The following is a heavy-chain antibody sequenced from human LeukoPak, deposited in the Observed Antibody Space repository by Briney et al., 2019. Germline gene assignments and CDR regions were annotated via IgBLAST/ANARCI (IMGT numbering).Heavy chain of an antibody. CDR1: GFTFSRYT. J-gene: IGHJ3*02. CDR2: ISYDGSNE. D-gene: IGHD3-10*02. V-gene: IGHV3-30*14. CDR3: ASGALFGELLGAFDI. Sequence: PGGSLRLSCAASGFTFSRYTMHWVRQAPGKGLEWAAVISYDGSNEYYADSVKGRFTISRDNSKNTLYFQMNSLRAEDSAVYYCASGALFGELLGAFDIWGQGTMVTVSS.